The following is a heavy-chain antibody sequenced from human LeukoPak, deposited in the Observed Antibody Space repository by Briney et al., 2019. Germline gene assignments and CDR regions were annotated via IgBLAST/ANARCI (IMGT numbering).Heavy chain of an antibody. CDR2: INTSGGST. Sequence: ASVKVSCKASGYTFTSYYMHWVRQAPGQGLEWMGIINTSGGSTSYAQKFQGRVTMTRDTSISTAYMELSRLRSDDTAVYYCASDRVVTMVRGVPYYYYYMDVWGKGTTVTVSS. D-gene: IGHD3-10*01. CDR3: ASDRVVTMVRGVPYYYYYMDV. V-gene: IGHV1-46*01. CDR1: GYTFTSYY. J-gene: IGHJ6*03.